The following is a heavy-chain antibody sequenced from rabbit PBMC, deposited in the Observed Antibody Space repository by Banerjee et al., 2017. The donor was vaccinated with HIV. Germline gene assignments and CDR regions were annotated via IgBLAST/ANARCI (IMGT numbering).Heavy chain of an antibody. CDR3: ARRGSDWGDDL. J-gene: IGHJ4*01. V-gene: IGHV1S40*01. CDR2: INAGSGGT. CDR1: GFSFSSGYD. D-gene: IGHD4-1*01. Sequence: QSLEESGGGLVKPEGSLTLTCKASGFSFSSGYDMSWVRQAPGKGLEWIGYINAGSGGTYYASWAKGRFTISKTSSTTVTLQMTSLTAADTATYFCARRGSDWGDDLWGPGTLVTVS.